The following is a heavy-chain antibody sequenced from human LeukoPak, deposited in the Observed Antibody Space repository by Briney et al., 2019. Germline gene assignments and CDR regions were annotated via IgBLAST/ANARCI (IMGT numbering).Heavy chain of an antibody. D-gene: IGHD2-15*01. CDR2: ISGSGAST. J-gene: IGHJ4*02. CDR1: GFTFSSYG. V-gene: IGHV3-23*01. Sequence: PGGTLRLSCAASGFTFSSYGMSWVRQAPGKGLEWVSAISGSGASTYYADSVKGRFTMSRDNSKNTLYLQMNSPRAEDTAVYYCAKGVGYCSGGSCQQFDYWGQGTLVTVSS. CDR3: AKGVGYCSGGSCQQFDY.